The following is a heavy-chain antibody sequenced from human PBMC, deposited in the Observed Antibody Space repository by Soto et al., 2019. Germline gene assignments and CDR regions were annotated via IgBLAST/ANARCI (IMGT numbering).Heavy chain of an antibody. Sequence: SETLSLTCTVSGGSISSYYWSWIRQPPGKGLEWIGYIYYSGSTNYNPSLKSRVTISVDTSKNQFSLKLSSVTAADTAVYYCARVKPDSKDYGMDVRGQGTKVTVYS. CDR2: IYYSGST. CDR3: ARVKPDSKDYGMDV. V-gene: IGHV4-59*01. D-gene: IGHD4-4*01. J-gene: IGHJ6*02. CDR1: GGSISSYY.